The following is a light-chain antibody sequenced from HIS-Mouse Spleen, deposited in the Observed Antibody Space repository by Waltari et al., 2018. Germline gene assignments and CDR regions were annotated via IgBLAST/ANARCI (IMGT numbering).Light chain of an antibody. J-gene: IGKJ2*01. Sequence: VLTQSPGALALSPGERATLSCRARQSVSSSYLAWYQQKPGQAPRLLSYGASSRATGSPDRFTGRGSGTDFALTIRGLEPEDFTVHYCQQYGSSPMYTFGQGTKREIK. CDR1: QSVSSSY. CDR3: QQYGSSPMYT. V-gene: IGKV3-20*01. CDR2: GAS.